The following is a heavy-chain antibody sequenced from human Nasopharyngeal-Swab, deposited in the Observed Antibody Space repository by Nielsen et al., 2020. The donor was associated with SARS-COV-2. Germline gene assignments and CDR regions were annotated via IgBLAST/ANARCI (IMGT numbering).Heavy chain of an antibody. V-gene: IGHV3-33*08. Sequence: GESLKISCAASGFTFNNFGMHWVRQAPGKGLEWVAVIWYDGSNKYYADSVKGRFTISRDNSKNTLYLQMNSLRAEDTAVYYCARTVSYYYGMDVWGQGTTVTVSS. D-gene: IGHD4-17*01. CDR2: IWYDGSNK. CDR1: GFTFNNFG. J-gene: IGHJ6*02. CDR3: ARTVSYYYGMDV.